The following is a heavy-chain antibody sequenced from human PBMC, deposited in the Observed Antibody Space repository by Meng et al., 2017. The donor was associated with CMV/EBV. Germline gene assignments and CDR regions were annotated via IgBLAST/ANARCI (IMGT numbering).Heavy chain of an antibody. Sequence: SSHWLSWVRQPPGKGLEWVSSMSSSSSYIYYADSVKGRFTISRDNAKNSLYLQMNSLRAEDTAVYYCARDLKPDIVVVPAAYYFDYWGQGTLVTVSS. D-gene: IGHD2-2*01. CDR1: SSHW. CDR2: MSSSSSYI. V-gene: IGHV3-21*01. J-gene: IGHJ4*02. CDR3: ARDLKPDIVVVPAAYYFDY.